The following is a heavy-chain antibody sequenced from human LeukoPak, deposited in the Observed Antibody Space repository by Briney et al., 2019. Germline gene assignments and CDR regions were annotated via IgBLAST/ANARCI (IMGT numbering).Heavy chain of an antibody. Sequence: KPSETLSLTCAVYGGSFSGYYWSWIRQPPGKGLEWIGEIYHSGSTNYNPSLKSRVTISVDKSKNQFSLKLSSVTAADTAVYYCARVPRWAPEYYFDYWGQGTLVTVSS. V-gene: IGHV4-34*01. CDR2: IYHSGST. CDR3: ARVPRWAPEYYFDY. J-gene: IGHJ4*02. CDR1: GGSFSGYY. D-gene: IGHD4-23*01.